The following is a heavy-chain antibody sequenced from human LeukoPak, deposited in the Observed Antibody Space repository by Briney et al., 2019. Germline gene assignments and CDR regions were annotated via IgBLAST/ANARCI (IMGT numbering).Heavy chain of an antibody. J-gene: IGHJ4*02. CDR2: IWYDGSNK. Sequence: GRSLRLSRAASGFTFSSYGMHWVRQAPGKGLEWVAVIWYDGSNKYYADSVKGRFTISRDNSKNTLYLQMNSLRAEDTAVYYCARELSPVVKYYFDDWGQGTLVTVSS. CDR1: GFTFSSYG. D-gene: IGHD3-22*01. V-gene: IGHV3-33*01. CDR3: ARELSPVVKYYFDD.